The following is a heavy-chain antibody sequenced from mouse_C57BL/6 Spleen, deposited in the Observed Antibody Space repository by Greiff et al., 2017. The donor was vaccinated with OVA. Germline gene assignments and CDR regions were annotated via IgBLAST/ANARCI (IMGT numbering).Heavy chain of an antibody. D-gene: IGHD1-1*01. CDR2: IYPGSGNT. CDR1: GYTFTDYY. J-gene: IGHJ2*01. Sequence: QVQLKQSGAELVRPGASVKLSCKASGYTFTDYYINWVKQRPGQGLEWIARIYPGSGNTYYNEKFKGKATLTAEKSSSTAYMQLSSLTSEDSAVYFCARGFTTVVADYFDYWGQGTTLTVSS. CDR3: ARGFTTVVADYFDY. V-gene: IGHV1-76*01.